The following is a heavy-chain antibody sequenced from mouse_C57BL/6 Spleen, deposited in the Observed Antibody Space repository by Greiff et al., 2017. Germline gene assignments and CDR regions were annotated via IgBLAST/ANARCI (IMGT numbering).Heavy chain of an antibody. J-gene: IGHJ2*01. CDR1: GFNIKNTY. V-gene: IGHV14-3*01. CDR2: IDPANGNT. Sequence: DVKLQESVAELVRPGASVKLSCTASGFNIKNTYMHWVKQRPEQGLEWIGRIDPANGNTKYAPKFQGKATITADTSSNTAYLQLSSLTSEDTAIYYCARDYDYDEDYFDYWGQGTTLTVSS. D-gene: IGHD2-4*01. CDR3: ARDYDYDEDYFDY.